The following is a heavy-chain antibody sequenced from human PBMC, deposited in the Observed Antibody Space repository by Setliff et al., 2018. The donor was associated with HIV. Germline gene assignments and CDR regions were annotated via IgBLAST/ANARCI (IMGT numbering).Heavy chain of an antibody. D-gene: IGHD2-21*02. CDR2: ISYNGGNT. J-gene: IGHJ4*02. V-gene: IGHV3-30*07. CDR1: GFTFNSYS. Sequence: GGSLRLSCADSGFTFNSYSMHWVRQAPGKGLEWLAVISYNGGNTYYADSVKGRFTISRDNSKNTLYLQMNSLRAEDTAVYYCANKRGGGNSGGFDYWGQGTLVTVSS. CDR3: ANKRGGGNSGGFDY.